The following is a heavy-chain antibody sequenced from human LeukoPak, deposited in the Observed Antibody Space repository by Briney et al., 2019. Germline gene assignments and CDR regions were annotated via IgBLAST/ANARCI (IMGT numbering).Heavy chain of an antibody. D-gene: IGHD1-7*01. CDR3: ARVGGRPGTTDCYYYYYMDV. CDR2: IYYSGTT. CDR1: GGSISSHY. J-gene: IGHJ6*03. V-gene: IGHV4-59*11. Sequence: SETLSLTCTVSGGSISSHYWSWIRQPPGKGLEWIGYIYYSGTTTYNPSLKSRVIISVDTSKNQFSLKLTSVTTADTAVYYCARVGGRPGTTDCYYYYYMDVWGKGTTVTV.